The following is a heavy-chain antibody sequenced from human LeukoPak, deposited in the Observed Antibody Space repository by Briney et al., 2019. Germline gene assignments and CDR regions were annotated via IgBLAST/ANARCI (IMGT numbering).Heavy chain of an antibody. Sequence: GASVKVSCKASGGTFSNYAISWVRQAPGQGLEWMGGIIPKFGTANYAQKFQGRVTITADESASTAYMELSSLRSDDTAVYYCARDRGDSGYLGSFDYWGQGTLVTVSS. V-gene: IGHV1-69*13. D-gene: IGHD5-12*01. J-gene: IGHJ4*02. CDR2: IIPKFGTA. CDR1: GGTFSNYA. CDR3: ARDRGDSGYLGSFDY.